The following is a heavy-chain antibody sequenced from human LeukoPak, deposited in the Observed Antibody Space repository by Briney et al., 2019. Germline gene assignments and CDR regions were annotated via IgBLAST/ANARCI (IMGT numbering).Heavy chain of an antibody. J-gene: IGHJ3*02. CDR3: ARASALGRYYDSSGYPRTDAFDI. CDR1: GGSISSYY. Sequence: SETLSLTCTVSGGSISSYYWSWIRQPPGKGLEWIGYIYYSGSTNYNPSLKSRVTISVDTSKNQFSLKLSSVTAADTAVYYCARASALGRYYDSSGYPRTDAFDIWGQGTMVTVSS. V-gene: IGHV4-59*01. D-gene: IGHD3-22*01. CDR2: IYYSGST.